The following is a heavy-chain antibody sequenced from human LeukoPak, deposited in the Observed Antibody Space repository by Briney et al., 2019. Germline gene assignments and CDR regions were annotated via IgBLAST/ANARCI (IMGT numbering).Heavy chain of an antibody. CDR1: GYTFTSYA. CDR3: ARVVGCGGDCYSGISDY. CDR2: INTNTGNP. J-gene: IGHJ4*02. D-gene: IGHD2-21*02. V-gene: IGHV7-4-1*02. Sequence: ASVRVSCKASGYTFTSYAMNWVRQAPGQGLEWMGWINTNTGNPTYAQGFTGRFVFSLDTSVSTAYLQISSLKAEDTAVYYCARVVGCGGDCYSGISDYWGQGTLVTVSS.